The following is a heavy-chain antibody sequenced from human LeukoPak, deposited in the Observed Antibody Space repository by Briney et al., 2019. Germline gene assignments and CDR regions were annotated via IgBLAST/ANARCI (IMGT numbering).Heavy chain of an antibody. J-gene: IGHJ4*02. Sequence: GGSLRLSCAASGFTFSSYAMSWVRQAPGKGLEWVSAISGSGGSTYYADSVKGRFIISRDNSKNTLYLQMNSLRAEDTAVYYCAKDDRYSGSYPFDYWGQGTLVTVSS. D-gene: IGHD1-26*01. CDR2: ISGSGGST. V-gene: IGHV3-23*01. CDR3: AKDDRYSGSYPFDY. CDR1: GFTFSSYA.